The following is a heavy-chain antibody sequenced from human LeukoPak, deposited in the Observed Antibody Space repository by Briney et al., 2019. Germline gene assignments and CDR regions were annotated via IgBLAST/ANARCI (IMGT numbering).Heavy chain of an antibody. D-gene: IGHD4-23*01. V-gene: IGHV4-4*07. J-gene: IGHJ4*02. Sequence: SETLSLTCTVSGGSINSYYWSWIRQPAGKGLEWIGRIYSSGSTNYNPSLKSRVSMSVDTSKNQFSLKLTSVTAADTSVYYCARGGKATVVTMWGQGILVTVSS. CDR3: ARGGKATVVTM. CDR2: IYSSGST. CDR1: GGSINSYY.